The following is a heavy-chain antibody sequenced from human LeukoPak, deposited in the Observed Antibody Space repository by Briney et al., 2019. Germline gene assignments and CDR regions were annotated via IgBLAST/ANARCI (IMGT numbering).Heavy chain of an antibody. V-gene: IGHV4-61*02. Sequence: SQTLSLTCTLSGGSISSGSYYWSWIRQPAGKGLEWIGRIYTSGSTNYNPSLKSRVTISVDTSKNQFSLKLSSVTAADTAVYYCARSPRYYDFWSGSDWFDPWGQGTLVTVST. D-gene: IGHD3-3*01. CDR3: ARSPRYYDFWSGSDWFDP. CDR1: GGSISSGSYY. CDR2: IYTSGST. J-gene: IGHJ5*02.